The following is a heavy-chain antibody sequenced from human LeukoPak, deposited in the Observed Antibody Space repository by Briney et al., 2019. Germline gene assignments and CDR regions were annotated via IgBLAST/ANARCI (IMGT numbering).Heavy chain of an antibody. J-gene: IGHJ4*02. V-gene: IGHV4-30-2*01. D-gene: IGHD1-26*01. CDR3: AREWERSFDY. CDR1: GGSISSGGYY. Sequence: SQTLSLTCTVSGGSISSGGYYWSWIRQPPGKGLEWTGYIYHSGSTYYNPSLKSRVTISVDRSKNQFSLKLSSVTAADTAVYYCAREWERSFDYWGQGTLVTVSS. CDR2: IYHSGST.